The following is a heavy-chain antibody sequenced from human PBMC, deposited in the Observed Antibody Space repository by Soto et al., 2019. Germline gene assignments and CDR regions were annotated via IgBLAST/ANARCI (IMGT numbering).Heavy chain of an antibody. CDR1: GVFIASDAYY. J-gene: IGHJ4*02. Sequence: SETLSLTCGVSGVFIASDAYYWGWIRHHPGKGLEWIGYVSHRGNTYYNPSLKSRLTISLDTSKNQFYLHLTSVTAADTAVYYCARYRFTATWSKFGYWGQGTQVTVS. CDR3: ARYRFTATWSKFGY. D-gene: IGHD3-16*02. CDR2: VSHRGNT. V-gene: IGHV4-31*11.